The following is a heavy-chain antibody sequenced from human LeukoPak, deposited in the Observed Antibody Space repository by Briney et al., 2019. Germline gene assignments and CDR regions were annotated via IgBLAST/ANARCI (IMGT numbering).Heavy chain of an antibody. Sequence: GGSLRLSCAVSGFPFSSYGMHWVRQAPGKGLEWLTIIWNDGSKKYYADSVKGRFTISRDNPKSTLFLQMDSLRVEDTAVYFCARAGGRTVLDAFDIWGQGTMVIVSS. J-gene: IGHJ3*02. D-gene: IGHD4-17*01. V-gene: IGHV3-33*01. CDR3: ARAGGRTVLDAFDI. CDR2: IWNDGSKK. CDR1: GFPFSSYG.